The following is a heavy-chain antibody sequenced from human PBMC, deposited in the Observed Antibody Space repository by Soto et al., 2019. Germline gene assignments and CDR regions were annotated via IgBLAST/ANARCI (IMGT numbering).Heavy chain of an antibody. J-gene: IGHJ4*02. V-gene: IGHV3-33*01. CDR2: IWYDGSNK. CDR1: GFTFSSYG. Sequence: QVQLVESGGGVVQPGRSLRLSCAASGFTFSSYGMHWVRQAPGKGLEWVAVIWYDGSNKYYADSVKGRFTISRDNSKNTLYLQMNSLRAEDTAVYYCARDLGSGSGGSCYKYWGQGTLVTVSS. D-gene: IGHD2-15*01. CDR3: ARDLGSGSGGSCYKY.